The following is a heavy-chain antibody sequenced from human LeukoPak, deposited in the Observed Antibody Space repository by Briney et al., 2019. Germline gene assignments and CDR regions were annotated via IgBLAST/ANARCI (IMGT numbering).Heavy chain of an antibody. Sequence: ASVKVSCKTSGYSFTSYAIHWVRQAPGQRLEWMGWINGGNGNTKYSQKFQGRVTITRDTSASTAYMELSSLRSEDTAVYYCARGSEIAAAGTGTFDYWGQGTLVTVSS. V-gene: IGHV1-3*01. CDR3: ARGSEIAAAGTGTFDY. D-gene: IGHD6-13*01. CDR2: INGGNGNT. J-gene: IGHJ4*02. CDR1: GYSFTSYA.